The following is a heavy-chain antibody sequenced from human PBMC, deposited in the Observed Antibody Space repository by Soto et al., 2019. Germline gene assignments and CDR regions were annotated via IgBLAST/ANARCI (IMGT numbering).Heavy chain of an antibody. D-gene: IGHD3-10*01. CDR3: ARRPGSWFDP. CDR2: IFPSDSDT. CDR1: VYSFTTSW. Sequence: PGESLKISCKASVYSFTTSWIGWVRQMPGKGLEWMGIIFPSDSDTRYSPSFQGQVTISVDKSISTAYLQWSSLKASDTAMYYCARRPGSWFDPWGQGTLVTVSS. V-gene: IGHV5-51*01. J-gene: IGHJ5*02.